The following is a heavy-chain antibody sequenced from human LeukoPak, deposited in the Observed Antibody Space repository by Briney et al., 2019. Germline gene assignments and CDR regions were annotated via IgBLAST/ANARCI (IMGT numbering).Heavy chain of an antibody. J-gene: IGHJ6*04. V-gene: IGHV3-48*03. D-gene: IGHD3-10*02. CDR3: AELGITMIGGV. Sequence: GGSLRLSCAASGFTYSTYEMNWVRQAPGKGLEWVSYISNSGSTVYYADSVKGRFTISRDNAKNSLYLQMNSLRAEDTAVYYCAELGITMIGGVWGKGTTVTISS. CDR2: ISNSGSTV. CDR1: GFTYSTYE.